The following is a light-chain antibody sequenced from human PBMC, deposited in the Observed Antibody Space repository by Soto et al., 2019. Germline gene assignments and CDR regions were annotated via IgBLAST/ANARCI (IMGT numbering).Light chain of an antibody. CDR2: DAS. V-gene: IGKV3-11*01. CDR3: QHRSIWPVS. Sequence: EIVLTQSPATLSLSPGERATLSCRASQSVSSYLAWYQQKPGLPPRLLIYDASNRATGIPARFSGSGSGTDFTLTISSLEPEDFAVYYCQHRSIWPVSFGQGTRLEIK. CDR1: QSVSSY. J-gene: IGKJ5*01.